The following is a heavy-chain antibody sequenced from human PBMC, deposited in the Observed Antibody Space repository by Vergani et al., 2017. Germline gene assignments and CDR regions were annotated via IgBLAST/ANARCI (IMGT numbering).Heavy chain of an antibody. CDR1: GGSISSYY. CDR3: ARVDYYYYYYMDV. Sequence: QVQLQESGPGLVKPSETLSLTCTVSGGSISSYYWSWIRQPPGKGLEWIGNISYSGTTNYNRSLKSRVTMSVDTSKSQISLNLSAVTAADTAVYYCARVDYYYYYYMDVWGKGTTVAVSS. CDR2: ISYSGTT. V-gene: IGHV4-59*01. D-gene: IGHD3-9*01. J-gene: IGHJ6*03.